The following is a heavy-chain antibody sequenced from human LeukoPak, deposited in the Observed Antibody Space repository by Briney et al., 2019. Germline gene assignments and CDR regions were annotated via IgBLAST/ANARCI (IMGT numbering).Heavy chain of an antibody. V-gene: IGHV4-31*03. CDR3: ARERNYYGSGSYYNNFWFDP. J-gene: IGHJ5*02. Sequence: PSETLSLTCTVSGGSISSGGYYWSWIRQHPGKGLEWIGYIYYGGSTYYNPSLKSRVTISVDTSKNQFSLKLSSVTAADTAVYYCARERNYYGSGSYYNNFWFDPWGQGTLVTVSS. CDR2: IYYGGST. D-gene: IGHD3-10*01. CDR1: GGSISSGGYY.